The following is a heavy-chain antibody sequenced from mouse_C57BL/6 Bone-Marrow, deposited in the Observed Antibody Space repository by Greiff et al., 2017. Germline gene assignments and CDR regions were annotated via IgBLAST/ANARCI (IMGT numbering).Heavy chain of an antibody. CDR1: GFTFSSYG. D-gene: IGHD2-5*01. CDR2: ISGGGSYT. J-gene: IGHJ4*01. Sequence: EVQVVESGGDLVKPGGSLKLSCAASGFTFSSYGMSWVRQTPDKRLEWVATISGGGSYTYYPDSVKGRFTISRDNAKNTLYLQMGSLKSGDTSMYYGANTYYSKRSAMDYWGKGTTVTVSS. CDR3: ANTYYSKRSAMDY. V-gene: IGHV5-6*01.